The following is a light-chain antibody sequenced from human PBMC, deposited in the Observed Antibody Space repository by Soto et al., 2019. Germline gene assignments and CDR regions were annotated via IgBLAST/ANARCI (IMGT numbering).Light chain of an antibody. J-gene: IGKJ4*01. V-gene: IGKV3-11*01. CDR3: QQRSSWPPALS. Sequence: EIVMTQSRATLYVSPGERVTLSCRASQSVSSYLAWYQQKPGQAPRLLIYDASNRATGVPGRFSGSGSGTDFTLTISSLEPEDFAVYYCQQRSSWPPALSFGGGTKADIK. CDR2: DAS. CDR1: QSVSSY.